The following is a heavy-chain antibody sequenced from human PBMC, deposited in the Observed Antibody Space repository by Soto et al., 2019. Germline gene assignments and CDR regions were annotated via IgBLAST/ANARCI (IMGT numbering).Heavy chain of an antibody. V-gene: IGHV1-69*12. CDR2: IIPIFGTA. J-gene: IGHJ4*02. CDR1: GGTFSSYA. Sequence: QVQLVQSGAEVKKPGSSVKVSCKASGGTFSSYAISWVRQAPGQGLEWMGGIIPIFGTADYAQKFQGRGTITEDEAERAAYMELSTLRSDDTAAFDCAGAGVHTGTAFGYWGRGTLVAVSS. CDR3: AGAGVHTGTAFGY. D-gene: IGHD1-1*01.